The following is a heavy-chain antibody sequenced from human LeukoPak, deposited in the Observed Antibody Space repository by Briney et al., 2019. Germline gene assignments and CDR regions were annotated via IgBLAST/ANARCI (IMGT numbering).Heavy chain of an antibody. CDR1: GFTFSSYE. CDR3: ATYRQVLSPFES. J-gene: IGHJ4*02. Sequence: GGSLRLSCAASGFTFSSYEMNWVRQAPGKGLEWVSYISSSGSTIYYADSVKGRLTISRDNAKNSLYLQMNSLRAEDTAIYYCATYRQVLSPFESWGQGTLVTVSS. D-gene: IGHD2-8*02. V-gene: IGHV3-48*03. CDR2: ISSSGSTI.